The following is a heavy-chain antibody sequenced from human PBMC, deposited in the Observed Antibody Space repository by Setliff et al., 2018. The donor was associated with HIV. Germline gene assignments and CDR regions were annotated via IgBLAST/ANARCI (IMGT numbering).Heavy chain of an antibody. CDR1: GFTFDRFW. CDR2: VNRSGSST. CDR3: ARVVATSDY. D-gene: IGHD5-12*01. J-gene: IGHJ4*02. V-gene: IGHV3-74*01. Sequence: GGSLRLSCAASGFTFDRFWMHWVRQAPGKGLVWVSRVNRSGSSTTYADSVKDRFTISRDNAKNSRFLQVNSLRAEDTAVYYCARVVATSDYWGQGTLVTVSS.